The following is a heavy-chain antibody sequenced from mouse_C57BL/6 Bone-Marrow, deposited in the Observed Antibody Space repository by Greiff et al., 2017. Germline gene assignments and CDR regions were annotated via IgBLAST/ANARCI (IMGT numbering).Heavy chain of an antibody. CDR2: IDPSDSYT. V-gene: IGHV1-50*01. Sequence: QVQLQQPGAELVKPGASVKLSCKASGYTFTSYWMQWVKQRPGQGLEWIGEIDPSDSYTNYNQKFKGKATLTVDTSSSTAYMQLSSLTSEDSAVYYCARDCYDLYYFDYWGQGTTLTVSS. J-gene: IGHJ2*01. CDR3: ARDCYDLYYFDY. D-gene: IGHD2-12*01. CDR1: GYTFTSYW.